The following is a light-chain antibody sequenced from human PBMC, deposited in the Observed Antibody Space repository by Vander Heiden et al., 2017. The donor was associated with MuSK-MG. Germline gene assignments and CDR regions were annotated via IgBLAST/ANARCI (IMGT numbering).Light chain of an antibody. Sequence: QSALPPPASLSWSPGPSVTISCARTSRDVAGYIYVSCHQHPPDNAPTLMFYEVSKRPAVSANLFCGSKCGNAAPTTISGLHAEEEDYYYCSSYTSSTTVVFGGGTKLTVL. CDR3: SSYTSSTTVV. CDR2: EVS. CDR1: SRDVAGYIY. J-gene: IGLJ2*01. V-gene: IGLV2-14*01.